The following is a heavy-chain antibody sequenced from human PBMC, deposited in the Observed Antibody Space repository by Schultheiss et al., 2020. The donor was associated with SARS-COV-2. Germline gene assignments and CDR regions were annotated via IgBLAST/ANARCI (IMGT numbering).Heavy chain of an antibody. J-gene: IGHJ3*02. D-gene: IGHD2-2*03. CDR3: AKLDIVVLPAATGGSGAFDI. Sequence: GESLKISCSASGFTFSSYAMHWVRQAPGKGLEWVSAISGSGGSTYYADSVKGRFTISRDNSKNTLYLQMNSLRAEDTAVYYCAKLDIVVLPAATGGSGAFDIWGQGTMVTVSS. CDR1: GFTFSSYA. CDR2: ISGSGGST. V-gene: IGHV3-23*01.